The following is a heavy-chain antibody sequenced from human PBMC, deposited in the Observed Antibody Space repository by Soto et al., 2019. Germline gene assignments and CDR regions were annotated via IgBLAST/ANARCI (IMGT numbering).Heavy chain of an antibody. V-gene: IGHV4-59*01. D-gene: IGHD3-22*01. J-gene: IGHJ6*02. CDR2: IYYSGST. Sequence: PSETLSLTCTVSGGSISSYYWSWIRQPPGKGLEWIGYIYYSGSTNYNPSLKSRVTISVDTSKNQFSLKLSSVTAADTAVYYCARATDDRIMDVWGQGTTVTVSS. CDR1: GGSISSYY. CDR3: ARATDDRIMDV.